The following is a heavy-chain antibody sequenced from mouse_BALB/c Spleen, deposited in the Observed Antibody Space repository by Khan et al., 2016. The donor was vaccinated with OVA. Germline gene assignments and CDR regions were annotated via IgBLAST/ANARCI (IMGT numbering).Heavy chain of an antibody. Sequence: VQLKQSGAELAKPGASVKMSCKASGYTFTSYWMHWIKQRPGQGLEWIGYINPTSGYTDYNQKFKDKATLTAEKSSSTAYMQLSSLTSDDSAVYYCARDRIDYWGQGTALTVSS. CDR3: ARDRIDY. J-gene: IGHJ2*01. CDR1: GYTFTSYW. CDR2: INPTSGYT. V-gene: IGHV1-7*01.